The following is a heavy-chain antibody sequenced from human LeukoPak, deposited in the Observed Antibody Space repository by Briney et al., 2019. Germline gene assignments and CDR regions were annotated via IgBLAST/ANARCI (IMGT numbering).Heavy chain of an antibody. CDR2: ISHTGIA. CDR3: ARLSFLSFSYDSTGHAIFFFDY. CDR1: GGSFNGYH. D-gene: IGHD3-22*01. J-gene: IGHJ4*02. V-gene: IGHV4-34*01. Sequence: SETLSLTCAVYGGSFNGYHWSWIRQSPGKGLEWIGEISHTGIASYNPSLKSRVAISVDASKNQFSLRMDSVTAADRAVYYCARLSFLSFSYDSTGHAIFFFDYWGRGTLVTVSS.